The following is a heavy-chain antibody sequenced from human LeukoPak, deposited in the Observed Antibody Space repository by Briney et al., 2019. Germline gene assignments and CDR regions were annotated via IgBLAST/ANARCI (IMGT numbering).Heavy chain of an antibody. CDR3: ARLLVYGSGAEAFDY. J-gene: IGHJ4*02. CDR2: INEGGSEK. CDR1: AFTFSRYW. D-gene: IGHD3-10*01. Sequence: GGSLRLSCAASAFTFSRYWTSWVRQAPGKGLEWVANINEGGSEKYYLDSVRGRFTISRDNAKNSLYLQMDSLRAEDTAVYYCARLLVYGSGAEAFDYWGQGALVTVSS. V-gene: IGHV3-7*01.